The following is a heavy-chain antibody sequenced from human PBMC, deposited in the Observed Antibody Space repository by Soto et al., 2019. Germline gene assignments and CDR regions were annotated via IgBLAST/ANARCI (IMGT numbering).Heavy chain of an antibody. CDR3: ARHEPRYIRSQNNHYYGMDV. Sequence: PGESLKISCQGSGYSFTDYWIAWVRQGPGKGLEWMGIIYPGDSDTRYSPSFQVQVTVSADESIRTAYLPCSSLNASHTAIRLCARHEPRYIRSQNNHYYGMDVWGRGTTVTVSS. V-gene: IGHV5-51*01. CDR1: GYSFTDYW. CDR2: IYPGDSDT. J-gene: IGHJ6*02. D-gene: IGHD1-20*01.